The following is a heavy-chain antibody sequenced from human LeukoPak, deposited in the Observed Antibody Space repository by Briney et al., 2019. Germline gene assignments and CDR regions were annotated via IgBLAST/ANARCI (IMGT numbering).Heavy chain of an antibody. V-gene: IGHV3-48*03. CDR1: RFTFSSYE. Sequence: GGSLRLSCAASRFTFSSYEMNWVRQAPGKGLEWVSYISSSGSTIYYADSVKGRFTISRDNAKNSLYLQMNSLRAEDTAVYYCAIGDYGDYVVDYWGQGTLVTVSS. D-gene: IGHD4-17*01. J-gene: IGHJ4*02. CDR3: AIGDYGDYVVDY. CDR2: ISSSGSTI.